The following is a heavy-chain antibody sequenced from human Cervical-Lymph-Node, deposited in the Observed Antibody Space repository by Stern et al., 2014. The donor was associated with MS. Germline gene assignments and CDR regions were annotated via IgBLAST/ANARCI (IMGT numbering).Heavy chain of an antibody. CDR1: GGTFSSYP. CDR3: ASPVTLTVGAMDV. D-gene: IGHD3-16*01. CDR2: IIPIFGTP. Sequence: VQLVESGAEVKKPGSSVKVSCKASGGTFSSYPINWVRQAPGQGLEWMGGIIPIFGTPNYAQRFQGRVTITEDESTSTAHMELSSLRSEDTAVYYCASPVTLTVGAMDVWGQGTTVTVSS. V-gene: IGHV1-69*01. J-gene: IGHJ6*02.